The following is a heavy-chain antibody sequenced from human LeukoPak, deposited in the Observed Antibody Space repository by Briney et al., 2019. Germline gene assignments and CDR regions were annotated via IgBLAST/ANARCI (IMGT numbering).Heavy chain of an antibody. CDR2: ISYDGSNK. CDR1: GFTFSSYA. J-gene: IGHJ4*02. D-gene: IGHD3-22*01. V-gene: IGHV3-30*04. Sequence: PGGSLRLSCAASGFTFSSYAMHWVRQAPSKGLEWVAVISYDGSNKYYADSVKGRFTISRDNSKNTLYLQMNSLRAEDTAVYYCARESDSSGYSFDYWGQGTLVTVSS. CDR3: ARESDSSGYSFDY.